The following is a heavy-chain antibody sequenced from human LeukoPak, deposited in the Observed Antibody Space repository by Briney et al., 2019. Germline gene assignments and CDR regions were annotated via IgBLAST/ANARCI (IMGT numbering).Heavy chain of an antibody. CDR1: GYTFTSYG. D-gene: IGHD4-17*01. J-gene: IGHJ4*02. V-gene: IGHV1-18*01. CDR2: ITAYNGNT. CDR3: ARALATVTTFLY. Sequence: GASVNVSSNASGYTFTSYGISWVRPAPGQGLEWMGWITAYNGNTNYAQKLQGRVTMTTDTSTSTAYMELRSLRSDDTAVYYCARALATVTTFLYWGQGTLVTVSS.